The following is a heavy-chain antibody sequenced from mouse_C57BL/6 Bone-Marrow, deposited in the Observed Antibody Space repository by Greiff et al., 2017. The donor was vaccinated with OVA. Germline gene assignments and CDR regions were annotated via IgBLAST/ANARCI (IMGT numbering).Heavy chain of an antibody. V-gene: IGHV1-81*01. CDR1: GYTFTSYG. Sequence: QVQLQQSGAELARPGASVKLSCKASGYTFTSYGISWVKQRTGQGLEWIGEIYPRSGNTYYNEKFKGKATLTADKSSSTAYMELRSLTSEDSAVYFCALITTVGRAWGQGTTLTVSS. J-gene: IGHJ2*01. CDR3: ALITTVGRA. CDR2: IYPRSGNT. D-gene: IGHD1-1*01.